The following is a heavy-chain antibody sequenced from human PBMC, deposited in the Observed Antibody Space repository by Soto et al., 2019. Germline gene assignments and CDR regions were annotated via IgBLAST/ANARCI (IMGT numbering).Heavy chain of an antibody. Sequence: PSETLSLTCTVSGGSISSYYWSWIRQPPGKGLEWIGYIYYSGSTNYNPSLKSRVTISVDTSKNQFSLKPSSVTAADTAVYYCARHLADSGYDLGPDAFDIWGQGTMVTVSS. CDR2: IYYSGST. J-gene: IGHJ3*02. V-gene: IGHV4-59*08. D-gene: IGHD5-12*01. CDR3: ARHLADSGYDLGPDAFDI. CDR1: GGSISSYY.